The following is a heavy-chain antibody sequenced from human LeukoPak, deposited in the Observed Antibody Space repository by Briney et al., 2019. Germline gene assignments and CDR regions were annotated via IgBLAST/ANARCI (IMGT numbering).Heavy chain of an antibody. CDR3: AKGASPNPMPLFDY. CDR2: ISGSGGST. Sequence: GGSLRLSCAASGFTFSSYAMSWVRQAPGKGLEWVSVISGSGGSTHYADSVKGRFTISRDNSKNTLYLQMNSLRAEDTAVYYCAKGASPNPMPLFDYWGQGTLVTVSS. D-gene: IGHD2-2*01. J-gene: IGHJ4*02. V-gene: IGHV3-23*01. CDR1: GFTFSSYA.